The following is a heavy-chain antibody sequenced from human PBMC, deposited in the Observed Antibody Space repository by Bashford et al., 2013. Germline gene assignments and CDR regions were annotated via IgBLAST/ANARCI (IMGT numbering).Heavy chain of an antibody. CDR3: ARYTGNDIVVVVAANWFDP. CDR1: GGSFSGYY. CDR2: IYYSGST. D-gene: IGHD2-15*01. V-gene: IGHV4-34*01. J-gene: IGHJ5*02. Sequence: SSETLSLTCAVYGGSFSGYYWNWIRQPPGKGLEWIGSIYYSGSTYYNPSLKSRVTISVDTSKNQFSLKLSSVTAADTAVYHCARYTGNDIVVVVAANWFDPVGQGTLVTVSS.